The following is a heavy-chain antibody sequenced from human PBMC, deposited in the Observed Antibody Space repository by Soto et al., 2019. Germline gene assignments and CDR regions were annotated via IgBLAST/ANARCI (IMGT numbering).Heavy chain of an antibody. CDR2: VFFSGST. Sequence: LSLTCTVSGASVGSGSFYWSWIRQPPGKGLEWIGYVFFSGSTNYNPSLKSRVTISIDTSKNQFSLKLISVTAADTAVYYCARVSTYYFDSSGSYTSDYWGQGTLVTVSS. V-gene: IGHV4-61*01. J-gene: IGHJ4*02. CDR3: ARVSTYYFDSSGSYTSDY. CDR1: GASVGSGSFY. D-gene: IGHD3-22*01.